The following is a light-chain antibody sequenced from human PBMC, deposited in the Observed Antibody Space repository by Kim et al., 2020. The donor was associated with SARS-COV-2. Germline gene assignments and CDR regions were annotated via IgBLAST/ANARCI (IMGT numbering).Light chain of an antibody. CDR3: QQYNDWPLT. J-gene: IGKJ4*01. Sequence: VSPGETATLSCRSSQSIISNLAWYQQRPGQAPRLLSYAASARATGVPARFSGSGSGTEFVLSVSSLQSEDVALYYCQQYNDWPLTFGGGTKVDIK. CDR1: QSIISN. V-gene: IGKV3-15*01. CDR2: AAS.